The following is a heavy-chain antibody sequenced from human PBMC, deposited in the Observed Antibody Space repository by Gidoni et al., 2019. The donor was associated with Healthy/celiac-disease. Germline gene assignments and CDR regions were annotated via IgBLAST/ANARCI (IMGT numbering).Heavy chain of an antibody. J-gene: IGHJ4*02. Sequence: QVQLQESGPGLVKPSQTLSLTCTVSGGSISSGSYYWSWIRQPAGKGLEWIGRIYTSGSTNYNPSLKSRVTISVDTSKNQFSLKLSSVTAADTAVYYCARDGQLRFLEEVWGQGTLVTVSS. V-gene: IGHV4-61*02. CDR2: IYTSGST. D-gene: IGHD3-3*01. CDR1: GGSISSGSYY. CDR3: ARDGQLRFLEEV.